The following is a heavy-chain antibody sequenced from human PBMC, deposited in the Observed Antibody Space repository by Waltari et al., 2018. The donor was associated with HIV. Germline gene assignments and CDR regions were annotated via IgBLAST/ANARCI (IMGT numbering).Heavy chain of an antibody. J-gene: IGHJ4*02. CDR3: ARKGAAGFFYFDC. CDR1: GYTSTSYD. V-gene: IGHV1-3*04. D-gene: IGHD2-15*01. CDR2: INTGNDNT. Sequence: QVQLVQSGAEVKKPGASVKVSCKASGYTSTSYDIHWVRQAPGQRLEWMGWINTGNDNTEYSQKFQGRVTIARDTSASTAYMELSSLTSEDTAIYYCARKGAAGFFYFDCWGQGTLVTVSS.